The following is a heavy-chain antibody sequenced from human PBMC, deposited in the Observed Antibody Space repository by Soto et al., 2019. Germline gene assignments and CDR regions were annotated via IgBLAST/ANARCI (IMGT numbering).Heavy chain of an antibody. J-gene: IGHJ4*02. CDR3: ARDGGVTGIAAAGISY. V-gene: IGHV4-4*02. Sequence: SETLSLTCAVSGGSISSSNWWSWVRQPPGKGLEWIGEIYHSGSTNYNPSLKSRVTISVDKSKNQFSLKLSSVTAADTAVYYCARDGGVTGIAAAGISYWGQGTLVTVSS. D-gene: IGHD6-13*01. CDR1: GGSISSSNW. CDR2: IYHSGST.